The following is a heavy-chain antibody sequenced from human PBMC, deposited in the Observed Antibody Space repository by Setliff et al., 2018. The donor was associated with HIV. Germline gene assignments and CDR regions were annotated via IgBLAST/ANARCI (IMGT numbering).Heavy chain of an antibody. J-gene: IGHJ4*02. Sequence: GGSLRLSCAASGFIFNNYAMSWVRQAPGKGLEWVSVISGSGGSTYVADSVKGRFTISRDNSENTLYLQMNSLRADDTAVYYCTKKGPKGQWLVDLYFDSWGQGTLVT. CDR1: GFIFNNYA. V-gene: IGHV3-23*01. D-gene: IGHD6-19*01. CDR2: ISGSGGST. CDR3: TKKGPKGQWLVDLYFDS.